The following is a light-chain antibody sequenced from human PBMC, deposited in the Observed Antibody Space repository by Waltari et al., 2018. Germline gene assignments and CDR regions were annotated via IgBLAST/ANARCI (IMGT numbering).Light chain of an antibody. CDR3: QQYGSLRT. Sequence: EIVLTQSPGTLSLSPGERATPSCRASQSVSSSYLAWYQQKPGQAPRLLIYGASSRATGIPDRFSGSGSGTDFTLTISRLEPEDFAVYYCQQYGSLRTFGQGTKVEIK. V-gene: IGKV3-20*01. J-gene: IGKJ1*01. CDR1: QSVSSSY. CDR2: GAS.